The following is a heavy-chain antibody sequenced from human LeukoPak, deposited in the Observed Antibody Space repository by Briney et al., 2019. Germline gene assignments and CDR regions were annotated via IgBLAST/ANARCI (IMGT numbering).Heavy chain of an antibody. V-gene: IGHV3-30*02. CDR3: AKEVGGYCSSTSCHGPFDY. D-gene: IGHD2-2*01. J-gene: IGHJ4*02. CDR1: GFTFSSYG. Sequence: GGSLRLSCAASGFTFSSYGMHWVRQAPGKGLEWVAFIRYDGSNKYYADSVKGRFTISRDNSKNTLYLQMNSLRAEDTAVYYCAKEVGGYCSSTSCHGPFDYWGQGTLVTVSS. CDR2: IRYDGSNK.